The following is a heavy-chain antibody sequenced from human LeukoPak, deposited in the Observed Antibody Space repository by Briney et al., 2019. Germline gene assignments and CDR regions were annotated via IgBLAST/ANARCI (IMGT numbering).Heavy chain of an antibody. CDR1: GGSISSYY. CDR3: ARQQQWLVGMDV. J-gene: IGHJ6*03. V-gene: IGHV4-4*09. D-gene: IGHD6-19*01. Sequence: SETLSHTCTVSGGSISSYYWSWIRQPPGKGLEWIGYIHTSGSTNYNPSLKSRVTISVDTSKNQFSLKLSSVTAADTAVYYCARQQQWLVGMDVWGKGTTVTVSS. CDR2: IHTSGST.